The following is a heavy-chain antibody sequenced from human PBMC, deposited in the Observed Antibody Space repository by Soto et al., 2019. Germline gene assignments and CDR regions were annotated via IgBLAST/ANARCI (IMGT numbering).Heavy chain of an antibody. CDR2: XPXXRXT. CDR3: AREHSSGWYPNFDY. Sequence: SETLSLTFTFSGGSTISGYWGLRRQLPGKGLEXSGXXPXXRXTXXXTXXXTRVTMSVDRSKNQCSLNLYSVTAADTAVYYCAREHSSGWYPNFDYWGQGTPVTVSS. J-gene: IGHJ4*02. CDR1: GGSTISGY. D-gene: IGHD6-19*01. V-gene: IGHV4-59*01.